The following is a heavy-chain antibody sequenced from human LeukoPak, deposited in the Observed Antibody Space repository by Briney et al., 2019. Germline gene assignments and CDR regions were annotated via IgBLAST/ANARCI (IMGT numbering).Heavy chain of an antibody. CDR2: LYSSSNR. V-gene: IGHV3-66*01. D-gene: IGHD2-15*01. CDR3: ARDLRSRVGHRMDV. CDR1: GFTVSSNY. J-gene: IGHJ6*02. Sequence: GGSLRLSCAASGFTVSSNYMSWVRQAPGKGLEWVTVLYSSSNRYYTDSVKGRFTISRDNSKNTLYLQMNSLRAEDTAVYYCARDLRSRVGHRMDVWGQETTVTVSS.